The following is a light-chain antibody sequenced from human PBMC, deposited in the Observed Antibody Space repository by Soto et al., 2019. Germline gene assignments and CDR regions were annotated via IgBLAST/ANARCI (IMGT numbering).Light chain of an antibody. CDR1: QDINKF. J-gene: IGKJ5*01. V-gene: IGKV1-33*01. CDR3: QQYDDLPIT. Sequence: DIQMTQSPSSLSASVGDTVTITCQASQDINKFLNWYQQKPGKAPKLLIYDVSNLETGVPSRFRGSGSGTEFSFNITSLQPEDVATYYCQQYDDLPITFGQGTRLEIK. CDR2: DVS.